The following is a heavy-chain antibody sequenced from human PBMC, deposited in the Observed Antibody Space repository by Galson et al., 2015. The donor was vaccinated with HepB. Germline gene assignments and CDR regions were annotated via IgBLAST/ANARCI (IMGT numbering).Heavy chain of an antibody. Sequence: PALVKPTQTLTLTCTFSGFSLSTSGMRVSWIRQPPGKALEWLARIDWDDDKFYSTSLKTRLTISKDTSKNQVVLTMTNMDPVDTATYYCARMRGSLYYFDYWGQGTLVTVSS. CDR3: ARMRGSLYYFDY. CDR1: GFSLSTSGMR. V-gene: IGHV2-70*04. D-gene: IGHD6-6*01. J-gene: IGHJ4*02. CDR2: IDWDDDK.